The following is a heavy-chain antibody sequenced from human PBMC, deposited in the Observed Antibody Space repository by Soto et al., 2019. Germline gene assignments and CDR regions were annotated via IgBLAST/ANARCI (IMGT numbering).Heavy chain of an antibody. Sequence: GGSLRLSCAASGFTFSSYEMNWVRQAPGKGLEWVSYISSSGSTIYYADSVKGRFTISRDNAKNSLYLQMNSLRAEDTAVYYCARVPAAKYYYYGMDVWGQGTTVTVSS. D-gene: IGHD2-2*01. CDR3: ARVPAAKYYYYGMDV. CDR1: GFTFSSYE. V-gene: IGHV3-48*03. J-gene: IGHJ6*02. CDR2: ISSSGSTI.